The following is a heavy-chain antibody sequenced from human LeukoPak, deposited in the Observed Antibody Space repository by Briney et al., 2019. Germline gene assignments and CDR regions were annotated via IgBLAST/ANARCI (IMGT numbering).Heavy chain of an antibody. Sequence: GASVKVSCKAPGNTFTSYTFTTYVMHWVRQAPGQRLEWMGWINAGNGDTKYSQKFQGRVTITRDTSASTAYMELSGLRSEDTAVYYCASYTTGGAGDYWGQGTLVTVSS. V-gene: IGHV1-3*01. J-gene: IGHJ4*02. CDR2: INAGNGDT. D-gene: IGHD2-8*02. CDR3: ASYTTGGAGDY. CDR1: GNTFTSYTFTTYV.